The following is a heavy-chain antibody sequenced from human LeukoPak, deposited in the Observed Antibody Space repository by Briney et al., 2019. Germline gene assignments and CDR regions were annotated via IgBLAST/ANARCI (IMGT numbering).Heavy chain of an antibody. CDR3: ARHPYYDFWSGYYPFDY. V-gene: IGHV3-7*01. Sequence: PGGSLRLSCAASGFTFSSYWMSWVRQAPGKGLEWVANIKQDGSEKYYVDSVKGRFTISRDNAKNSLYLQMNSLRAEDTAVYYCARHPYYDFWSGYYPFDYWGQGTLVTVSS. D-gene: IGHD3-3*01. J-gene: IGHJ4*02. CDR1: GFTFSSYW. CDR2: IKQDGSEK.